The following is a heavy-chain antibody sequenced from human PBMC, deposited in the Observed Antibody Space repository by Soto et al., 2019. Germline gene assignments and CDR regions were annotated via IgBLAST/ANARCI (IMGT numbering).Heavy chain of an antibody. CDR2: VKPILSMS. CDR1: GDTYNFYS. J-gene: IGHJ4*02. D-gene: IGHD3-10*01. Sequence: QVQLVQFGAEVKRPGSSVKGACKASGDTYNFYSINWVRQAPVLGLEWMGRVKPILSMSNYAQRFQGRVTMTADKSTSTAYMELSGLRSEDTAIYYCATSYGSGYRAFDFWGQGALVTVSS. CDR3: ATSYGSGYRAFDF. V-gene: IGHV1-69*04.